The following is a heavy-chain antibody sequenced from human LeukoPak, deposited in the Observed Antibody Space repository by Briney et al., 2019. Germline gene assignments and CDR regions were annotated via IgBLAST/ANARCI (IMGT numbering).Heavy chain of an antibody. D-gene: IGHD6-19*01. CDR2: ISAYNGNT. Sequence: ASVKVSCKASGYTFTSYGISWVRQAPGQGLEWMGWISAYNGNTNYAQKLQGRVTMTTDTSTSTAYMELRSLRSDDTAVYYCARVLHGYSSGWYRYYFDYWGQGTLVTVSS. CDR1: GYTFTSYG. J-gene: IGHJ4*02. CDR3: ARVLHGYSSGWYRYYFDY. V-gene: IGHV1-18*01.